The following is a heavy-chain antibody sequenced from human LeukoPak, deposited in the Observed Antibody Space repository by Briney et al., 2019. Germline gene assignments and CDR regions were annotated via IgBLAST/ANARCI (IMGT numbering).Heavy chain of an antibody. D-gene: IGHD3-10*01. CDR2: IYTSGST. Sequence: SETLSLTCTVSGGSISSYYWSWIRQPAGKGLEWIGRIYTSGSTNYNPSLRSRVTMSVDTSKNQFSLKLSSVTAADTAVYYCARSSALLWFGELDVWGQGTTVTVSS. V-gene: IGHV4-4*07. CDR3: ARSSALLWFGELDV. CDR1: GGSISSYY. J-gene: IGHJ6*02.